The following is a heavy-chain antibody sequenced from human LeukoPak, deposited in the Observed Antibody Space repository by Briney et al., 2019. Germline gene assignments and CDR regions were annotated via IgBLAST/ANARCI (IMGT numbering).Heavy chain of an antibody. Sequence: GGSLRLSCAASGFTFSSYAMNWVRQAPGKGLEWVSHISSSSSTIYYADSVKGRFTISRDNAKNSLYLQMNSLRAEDTAVYYCARGLDSSSWYSSAFDIWGQGTMVTVSS. CDR3: ARGLDSSSWYSSAFDI. CDR1: GFTFSSYA. CDR2: ISSSSSTI. V-gene: IGHV3-48*04. J-gene: IGHJ3*02. D-gene: IGHD6-13*01.